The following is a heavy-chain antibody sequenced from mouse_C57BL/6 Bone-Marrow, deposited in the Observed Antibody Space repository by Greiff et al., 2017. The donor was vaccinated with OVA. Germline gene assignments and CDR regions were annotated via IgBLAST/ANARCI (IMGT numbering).Heavy chain of an antibody. J-gene: IGHJ3*01. D-gene: IGHD4-1*02. V-gene: IGHV1-80*01. CDR2: IYPGDGDT. Sequence: QVQLQQSGAELVKPGASVKISCKASGYAFSGYWMNWVKQRPGKGLGWIGQIYPGDGDTNYNGKFKGKATMTADKSSSTAYMLLSSLTSADSAVYFCASNWAFAYWGQGTLVTVSA. CDR3: ASNWAFAY. CDR1: GYAFSGYW.